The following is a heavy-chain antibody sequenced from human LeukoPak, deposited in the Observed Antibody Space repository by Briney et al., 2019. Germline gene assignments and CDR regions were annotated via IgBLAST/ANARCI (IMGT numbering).Heavy chain of an antibody. CDR3: ARDLPWDV. CDR1: GFTFNSYA. J-gene: IGHJ6*04. CDR2: IYSGGST. V-gene: IGHV3-66*02. Sequence: GGSLRLSCAGFGFTFNSYAMTWVRQAPGKGLEWVSVIYSGGSTYYADSVKGRFTISRDNSKNTLYLQMNSLRAEDTAVYYCARDLPWDVWGKGTTVTVSS.